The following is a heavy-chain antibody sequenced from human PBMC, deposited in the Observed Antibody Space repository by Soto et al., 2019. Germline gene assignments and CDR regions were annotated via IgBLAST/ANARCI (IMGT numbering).Heavy chain of an antibody. CDR2: SYYNGIT. CDR3: SREWDSGGYHVDS. CDR1: GASITSGDYC. V-gene: IGHV4-30-4*01. D-gene: IGHD3-22*01. Sequence: QVQLQESGPGLVKPSQTLSLTCTVSGASITSGDYCWSWIRQPPGKGLEWIGYSYYNGITDYNPSLKSRVTISIDPSKYQFSLKVTSVTAAGTAVYYCSREWDSGGYHVDSWGQGTLVTVSS. J-gene: IGHJ4*02.